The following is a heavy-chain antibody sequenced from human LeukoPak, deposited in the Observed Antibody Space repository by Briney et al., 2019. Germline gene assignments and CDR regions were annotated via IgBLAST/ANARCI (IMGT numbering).Heavy chain of an antibody. CDR3: ARGGSSGYYFVYFDY. CDR1: GGSISSYY. Sequence: SETLSLTCTVSGGSISSYYWRWIRQPAGKGLEWIGRIYTSGSTNYNPSLKSRVTMSVDTSKNQFSLKLSSVTAADTAVYYCARGGSSGYYFVYFDYWGQGTLVTVSS. V-gene: IGHV4-4*07. CDR2: IYTSGST. J-gene: IGHJ4*02. D-gene: IGHD3-22*01.